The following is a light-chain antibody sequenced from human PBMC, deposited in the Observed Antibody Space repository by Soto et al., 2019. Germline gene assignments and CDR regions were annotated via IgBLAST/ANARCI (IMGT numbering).Light chain of an antibody. CDR1: SSDVGAYNY. CDR3: CSYADNTDYV. V-gene: IGLV2-8*01. CDR2: EVT. Sequence: QSALTQPPSASGSLGQSVTISCTGTSSDVGAYNYVSWYQQHPGKAPKLMIYEVTRRPSGVPDRFSGSKSGNTASLNVSGLQAEDEADYYCCSYADNTDYVFGTGTKRTVL. J-gene: IGLJ1*01.